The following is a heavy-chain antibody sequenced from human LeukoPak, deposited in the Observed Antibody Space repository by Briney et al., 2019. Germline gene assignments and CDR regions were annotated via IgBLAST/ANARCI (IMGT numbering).Heavy chain of an antibody. Sequence: GGSLRLSCAASGFTFSSYGMHWVRHAPGKGLEGVAVISYDGSNKYFEDSVKGRFTISRDNSKNTLYLQVHSLRAEDTAVYYCAKDSGIAVAGTLRAFDIWGQGTMVTVSS. D-gene: IGHD6-19*01. CDR1: GFTFSSYG. CDR3: AKDSGIAVAGTLRAFDI. V-gene: IGHV3-30*18. J-gene: IGHJ3*02. CDR2: ISYDGSNK.